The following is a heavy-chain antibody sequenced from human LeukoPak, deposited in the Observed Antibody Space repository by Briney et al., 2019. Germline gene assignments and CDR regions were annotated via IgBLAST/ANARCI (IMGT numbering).Heavy chain of an antibody. D-gene: IGHD3-22*01. V-gene: IGHV3-23*01. CDR2: ISGSGGST. CDR3: ARLVDYYDSSGYYY. J-gene: IGHJ4*02. Sequence: GGTLRLSCAASGFTFSSYGMSWVRQAPGKGLEWVSAISGSGGSTYYADSVKGRFTISRDNSKNTLYLQMNSLRAEDTAVYYCARLVDYYDSSGYYYWGQGTLVTVSS. CDR1: GFTFSSYG.